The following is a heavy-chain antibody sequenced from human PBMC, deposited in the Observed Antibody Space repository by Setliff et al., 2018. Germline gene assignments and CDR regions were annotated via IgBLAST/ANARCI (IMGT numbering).Heavy chain of an antibody. CDR2: ISHSGSA. Sequence: SETLSLTCAVYGGSFSTYFWSWIRQPPGKGLEWIGEISHSGSANYNPSLKSRFTISRDNIKNTAFLQMNSLRADDTAMYYCVASPSNKNGHFEYWGQGTLVTVSS. V-gene: IGHV4-34*01. CDR1: GGSFSTYF. J-gene: IGHJ4*02. CDR3: VASPSNKNGHFEY.